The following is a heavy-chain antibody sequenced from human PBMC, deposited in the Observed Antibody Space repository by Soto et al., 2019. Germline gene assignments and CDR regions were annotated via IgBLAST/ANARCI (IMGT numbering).Heavy chain of an antibody. Sequence: SQTLSLTCAISGDSVSSSSVTWNWIRQSLSRGLEWLGRTYYRSKWYNDYAESVKSRITINPDTSKNQFSLHLNSVTPEDTAVYYCVRPIGNSWLDFWGQGTLVTVSS. CDR2: TYYRSKWYN. J-gene: IGHJ5*01. CDR3: VRPIGNSWLDF. V-gene: IGHV6-1*01. D-gene: IGHD1-26*01. CDR1: GDSVSSSSVT.